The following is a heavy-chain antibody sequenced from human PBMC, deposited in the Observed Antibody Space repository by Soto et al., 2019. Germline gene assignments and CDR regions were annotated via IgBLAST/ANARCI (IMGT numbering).Heavy chain of an antibody. CDR1: GGSISSGGYY. CDR3: ARERAGGYYFNWFDP. CDR2: IYYSGST. V-gene: IGHV4-31*03. J-gene: IGHJ5*02. Sequence: TLSLTCTVSGGSISSGGYYWSWIRQHPGKGLEWIGYIYYSGSTYYNPSLKSRVTISVDTSKNQFSLKLSSVTAADTAVYYCARERAGGYYFNWFDPWGQGTLVTVSS. D-gene: IGHD3-10*01.